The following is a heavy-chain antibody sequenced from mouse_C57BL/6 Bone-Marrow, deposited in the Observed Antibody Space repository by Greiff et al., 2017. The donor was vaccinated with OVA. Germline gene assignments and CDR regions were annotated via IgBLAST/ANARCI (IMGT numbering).Heavy chain of an antibody. CDR2: IDPENGDT. V-gene: IGHV14-4*01. J-gene: IGHJ3*01. Sequence: EVKLQESGAELVRPGASVKLSCTASGFNIKDDYMHWVKQRPEQGLEWIGWIDPENGDTEYASKFQGKATITADTSSNTAYLQLSSLTSEDTAVYYCTRYYGSPAWFAYWGQGTLVTVSA. CDR1: GFNIKDDY. D-gene: IGHD1-1*01. CDR3: TRYYGSPAWFAY.